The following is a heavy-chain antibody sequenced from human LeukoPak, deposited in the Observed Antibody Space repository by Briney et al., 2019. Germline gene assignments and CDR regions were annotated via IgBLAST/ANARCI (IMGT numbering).Heavy chain of an antibody. V-gene: IGHV3-23*01. CDR2: ISESGSST. J-gene: IGHJ4*02. CDR3: AKDHGCHRSGWNPLFDY. CDR1: GFTFSSYA. Sequence: QPGGSLRLSCAASGFTFSSYAMSWVRQAPGKGLEWVSTISESGSSTYNADSVKGRFTISRDNSKNTLILQMNNLRAEDTAVYYCAKDHGCHRSGWNPLFDYWGQGTLVTVSS. D-gene: IGHD6-19*01.